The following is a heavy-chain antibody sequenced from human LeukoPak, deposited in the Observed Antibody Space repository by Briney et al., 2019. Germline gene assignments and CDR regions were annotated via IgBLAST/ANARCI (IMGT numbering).Heavy chain of an antibody. CDR2: IYSGGIT. D-gene: IGHD3-22*01. J-gene: IGHJ4*02. V-gene: IGHV3-53*01. Sequence: GGSLRLSCAASGVTVSNNYMNWVRQAPGKGLEWVSVIYSGGITYYADSVKGRFTISRDNSKNTLYLQMNSLRAEDTAVYYCAKDALDSSGYYYPFDYWGQGTLVTVSS. CDR3: AKDALDSSGYYYPFDY. CDR1: GVTVSNNY.